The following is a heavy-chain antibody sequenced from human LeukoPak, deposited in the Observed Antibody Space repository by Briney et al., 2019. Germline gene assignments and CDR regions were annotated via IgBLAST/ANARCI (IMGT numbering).Heavy chain of an antibody. D-gene: IGHD4/OR15-4a*01. Sequence: GGSLRLSCAASGFTFSDYDMNWVRQAPGQGLEWVSLFSSIGTYKYYADSVKGRFTISRDNAKSSLYLQLNSLRAGDTGLYYCARGGKAGAGDALDIWGPGTMVTVSS. CDR2: FSSIGTYK. J-gene: IGHJ3*02. V-gene: IGHV3-21*01. CDR3: ARGGKAGAGDALDI. CDR1: GFTFSDYD.